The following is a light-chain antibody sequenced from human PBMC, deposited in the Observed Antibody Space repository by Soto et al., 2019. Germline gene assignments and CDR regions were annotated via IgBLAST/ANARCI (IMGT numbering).Light chain of an antibody. V-gene: IGKV1-39*01. CDR3: QQSYSLPPIT. Sequence: DIQMTQSPSSLSASVVDRVTITCRAIQSIGRFLNCYQQKPGKAHRLLIYAAPSLQSGVPSRFRGSGSGTDFNLTISSLQTEDFATYYCQQSYSLPPITLGQGTRLXI. CDR1: QSIGRF. CDR2: AAP. J-gene: IGKJ5*01.